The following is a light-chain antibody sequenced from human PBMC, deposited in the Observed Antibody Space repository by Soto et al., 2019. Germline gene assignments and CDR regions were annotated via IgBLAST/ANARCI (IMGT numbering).Light chain of an antibody. CDR2: GAS. J-gene: IGKJ1*01. CDR3: QQYGRSWWT. V-gene: IGKV3-20*01. CDR1: QSVSSSY. Sequence: EIVLTQSPGTLSLSPGERATLSCRTSQSVSSSYLAWYPQKPGQAPRLLIYGASIRATGIPDRFSCSGSGKDFTITISRLEPEDFAVYYCQQYGRSWWTFGQGTKVEIK.